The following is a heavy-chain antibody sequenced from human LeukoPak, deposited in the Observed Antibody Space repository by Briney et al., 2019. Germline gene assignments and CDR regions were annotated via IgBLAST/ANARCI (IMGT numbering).Heavy chain of an antibody. J-gene: IGHJ4*02. V-gene: IGHV3-30*19. CDR2: ISYDGSNK. Sequence: TGGSLRLSCAASGFTFSSYGMHWVRQAPGKGLEWVAVISYDGSNKYYADSVKGRFTISRDNSKNTLYLQVNSLRAEDTAVYYCANTRGYGYYFNYWGQGTLVTVSS. CDR3: ANTRGYGYYFNY. CDR1: GFTFSSYG. D-gene: IGHD2-15*01.